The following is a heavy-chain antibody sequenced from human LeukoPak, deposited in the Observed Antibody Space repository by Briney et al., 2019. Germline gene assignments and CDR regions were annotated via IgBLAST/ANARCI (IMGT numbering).Heavy chain of an antibody. Sequence: HPGGSLRLSCAASGFTFSSYAMHWVRQAPGKGLEYVSAISSNGGSTYYANSVKGRFTISRDNSKNTLYLQMGSPRAEDMAVYYCARGAVPYYFDYWGQGTLVTVSS. CDR3: ARGAVPYYFDY. V-gene: IGHV3-64*01. J-gene: IGHJ4*02. CDR2: ISSNGGST. D-gene: IGHD2-2*01. CDR1: GFTFSSYA.